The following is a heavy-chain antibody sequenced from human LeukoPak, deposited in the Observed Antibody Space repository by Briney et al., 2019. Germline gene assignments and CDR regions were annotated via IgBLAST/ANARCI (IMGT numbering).Heavy chain of an antibody. CDR3: TLPWGSGSYYDY. D-gene: IGHD3-10*01. V-gene: IGHV3-15*01. J-gene: IGHJ4*02. CDR1: GFTFSNAW. Sequence: GGSLILSCVASGFTFSNAWLNWVRQAPGKGLEWVGHIKSKTDGGTTDYAAPVKGRFTISRDDSKNTLFLQMNSLKTEDTAVYYCTLPWGSGSYYDYWGQGTLVTVSS. CDR2: IKSKTDGGTT.